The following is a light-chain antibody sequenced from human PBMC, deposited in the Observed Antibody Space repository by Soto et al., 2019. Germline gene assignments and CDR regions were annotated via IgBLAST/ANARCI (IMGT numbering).Light chain of an antibody. CDR3: HSSDSSLSGYV. V-gene: IGLV1-40*01. J-gene: IGLJ1*01. Sequence: QSVLTQPPSVSGAPGQRVTISCTGSSSNIGTGYDVHWYQQLPGTAPKLLIYGNTNRPSGVPDRVSGSKSGTSASLAITGLQAEDEADYYCHSSDSSLSGYVFGTGTKLTVL. CDR1: SSNIGTGYD. CDR2: GNT.